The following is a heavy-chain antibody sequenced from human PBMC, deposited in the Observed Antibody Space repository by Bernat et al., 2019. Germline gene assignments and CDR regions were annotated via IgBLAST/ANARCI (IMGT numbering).Heavy chain of an antibody. CDR2: IYTSGST. CDR1: GFTVSSNY. J-gene: IGHJ3*02. D-gene: IGHD1-1*01. V-gene: IGHV3-66*02. Sequence: EVQLVESGGDLVQPGGSLRLSCAVSGFTVSSNYMTWVHQAPGKGLEWVSVIYTSGSTYYADSVKGRFTISRDNSKNTLYLQMNSLRGEDTAIYYCARDTSGGGDAFDIWGQGTLVTVSS. CDR3: ARDTSGGGDAFDI.